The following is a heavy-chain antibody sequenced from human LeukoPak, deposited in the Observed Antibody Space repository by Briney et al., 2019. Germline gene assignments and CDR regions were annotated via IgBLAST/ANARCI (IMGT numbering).Heavy chain of an antibody. CDR1: GFIVSGDF. Sequence: GGSLRLSCAASGFIVSGDFMSWVRQAPGKGLEWVSVIYSGGSTYYADSVKGRFTISRDNSKNTLDLQMTGLRAEDTAVYYCARERGRGRDSPWFDYWGQGTLVTVSP. J-gene: IGHJ4*02. CDR3: ARERGRGRDSPWFDY. CDR2: IYSGGST. D-gene: IGHD1-26*01. V-gene: IGHV3-53*01.